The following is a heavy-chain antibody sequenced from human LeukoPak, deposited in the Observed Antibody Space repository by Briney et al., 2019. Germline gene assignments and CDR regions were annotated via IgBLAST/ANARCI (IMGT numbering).Heavy chain of an antibody. V-gene: IGHV1-2*02. Sequence: ASVKVSCKASGYTFTGYYTHWVRQAPGQGLEWMGWINPNSGGTNYAQKFQGRVTMTRDTSISTADMELSRLRSDDTAVYYCARAPDGYCGGDCYPQGYWGQGTLVTVSS. J-gene: IGHJ4*02. CDR3: ARAPDGYCGGDCYPQGY. CDR1: GYTFTGYY. D-gene: IGHD2-21*01. CDR2: INPNSGGT.